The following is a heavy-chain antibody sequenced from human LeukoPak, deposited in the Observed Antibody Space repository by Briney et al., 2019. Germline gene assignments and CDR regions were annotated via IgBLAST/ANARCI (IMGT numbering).Heavy chain of an antibody. CDR1: GFTFSSYG. J-gene: IGHJ4*02. V-gene: IGHV3-30*18. D-gene: IGHD3-22*01. CDR3: AKDYGSGYYYSDY. Sequence: PGGSLRLSCAASGFTFSSYGMHWVRQAPGKGLEWVAVISYDGSNKYYADSVKGRFTISRDNSKNTLYLQMNSLRAEDTAVYYCAKDYGSGYYYSDYWGQGTLVTISS. CDR2: ISYDGSNK.